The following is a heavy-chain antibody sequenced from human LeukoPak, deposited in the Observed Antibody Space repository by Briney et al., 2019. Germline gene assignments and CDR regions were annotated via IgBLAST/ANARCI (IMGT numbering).Heavy chain of an antibody. V-gene: IGHV6-1*01. Sequence: SQTLSLTCAMSGDSVSSNTAAWNWIRQSPSRGLEWLGRTYYRSKWYNDYAVSVKSRIIINPDTSKNQFSLRLNSVTPEDTAVYYCARDSDLVDAFDIWGQGTMVTVSS. CDR1: GDSVSSNTAA. CDR3: ARDSDLVDAFDI. J-gene: IGHJ3*02. CDR2: TYYRSKWYN.